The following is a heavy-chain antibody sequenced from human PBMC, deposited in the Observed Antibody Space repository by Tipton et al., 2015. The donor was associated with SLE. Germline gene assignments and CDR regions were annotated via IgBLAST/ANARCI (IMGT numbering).Heavy chain of an antibody. CDR1: GGPITSYY. CDR2: IYYSGNT. V-gene: IGHV4-59*08. CDR3: AKLQLWYFDP. D-gene: IGHD5-18*01. J-gene: IGHJ4*02. Sequence: TLSLTCNVSGGPITSYYWSWIRQPPGKGLEWIGYIYYSGNTNYNPFLESRVTISVDTTRSQFSLKLSSVTAADTAVYYCAKLQLWYFDPWGQGTLVTVSS.